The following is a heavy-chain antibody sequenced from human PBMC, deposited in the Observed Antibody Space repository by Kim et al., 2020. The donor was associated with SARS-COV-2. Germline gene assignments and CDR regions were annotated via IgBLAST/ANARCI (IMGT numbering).Heavy chain of an antibody. CDR2: DGSEK. CDR3: ASLKYDY. Sequence: DGSEKNGVDSVGGRFTISRDNAEKSLYLQMDSLRAEDTAVYYCASLKYDYWGRGALVTVSS. J-gene: IGHJ4*02. D-gene: IGHD2-2*01. V-gene: IGHV3-7*01.